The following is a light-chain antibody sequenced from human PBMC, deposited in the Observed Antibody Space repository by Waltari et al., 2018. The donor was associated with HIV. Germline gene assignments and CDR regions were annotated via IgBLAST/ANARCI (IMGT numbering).Light chain of an antibody. CDR1: TINYNH. Sequence: QSALTQPASVSGSPGPSVTLSCTGPTINYNHVSSYQQPPAKAPKLIIFEGTYRPSGVSNRFSGSKSGNTASLTISGLQGEDEAHYYCSSYTASGSVIFGGGTNLTVL. V-gene: IGLV2-14*03. J-gene: IGLJ2*01. CDR2: EGT. CDR3: SSYTASGSVI.